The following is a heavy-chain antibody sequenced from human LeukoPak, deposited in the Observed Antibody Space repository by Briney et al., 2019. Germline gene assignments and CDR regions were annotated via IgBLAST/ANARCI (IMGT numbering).Heavy chain of an antibody. D-gene: IGHD3-16*02. Sequence: ASVKVSCKASGYTFTSYYMHWVRQAPGQGLEWMGIINPSGGSTSYAQKFRGRVTMTRDMSTSTVYMELSSLRSEDTAVYYCARGARVWGSYRLGTHDAFDIWGQGTMVTVSS. CDR2: INPSGGST. V-gene: IGHV1-46*01. J-gene: IGHJ3*02. CDR1: GYTFTSYY. CDR3: ARGARVWGSYRLGTHDAFDI.